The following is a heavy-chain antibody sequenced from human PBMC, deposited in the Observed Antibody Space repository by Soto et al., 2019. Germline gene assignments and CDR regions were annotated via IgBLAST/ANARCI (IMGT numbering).Heavy chain of an antibody. D-gene: IGHD3-3*01. Sequence: GGSLKTYCQGSGCSFNSYWIVLVRQMPGKGLEWMGIIYPGDSDNRYSPSVQGQVTTSDDKSISTAYLQWSSLKASDTAMYYWARGDYDFWSGPSDFDYWGQGTLVTVSS. CDR3: ARGDYDFWSGPSDFDY. J-gene: IGHJ4*02. CDR1: GCSFNSYW. CDR2: IYPGDSDN. V-gene: IGHV5-51*01.